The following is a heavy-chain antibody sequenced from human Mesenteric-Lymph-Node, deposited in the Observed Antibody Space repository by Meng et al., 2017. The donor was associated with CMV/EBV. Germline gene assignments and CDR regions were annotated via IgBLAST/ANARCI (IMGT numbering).Heavy chain of an antibody. CDR2: IYHSGRT. D-gene: IGHD2-2*01. CDR3: ARVGYCTSTSCYGRSNWFDP. Sequence: SSSNWWSCVRQNQGTGLECIREIYHSGRTNYNPSLKSRVTISVDKSKNQFSLKLSSVTAADTAVYYCARVGYCTSTSCYGRSNWFDPWGQGTLVTVSS. CDR1: SSSNW. J-gene: IGHJ5*02. V-gene: IGHV4-4*02.